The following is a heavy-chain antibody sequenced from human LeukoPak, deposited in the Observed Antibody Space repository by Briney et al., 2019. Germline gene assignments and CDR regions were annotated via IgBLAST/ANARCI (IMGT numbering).Heavy chain of an antibody. V-gene: IGHV4-39*01. CDR1: GGSISSSSYY. CDR3: ARHRSGSSLDY. Sequence: PSETLSLTCTVSGGSISSSSYYWGWIRQPPGKGLEWIGSIYCSGSTYYNPSLKSRVTISVDTSKNQFSLELSSVTAADTAVYYCARHRSGSSLDYWGQGTLVTVSS. CDR2: IYCSGST. D-gene: IGHD6-13*01. J-gene: IGHJ4*02.